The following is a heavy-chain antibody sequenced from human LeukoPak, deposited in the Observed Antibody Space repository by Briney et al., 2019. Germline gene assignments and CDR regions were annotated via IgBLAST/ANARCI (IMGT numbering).Heavy chain of an antibody. CDR1: GGSFSGYY. Sequence: PSETLSLTCAVYGGSFSGYYWRWIRQPPGKGLEWIGEINHSGSTNYNPSLKSRVTFSVDTSKNQFSLKLSSVTAADTAVYYCARFMSGWYSDYWGQGALVTVSS. J-gene: IGHJ4*02. CDR2: INHSGST. V-gene: IGHV4-34*01. D-gene: IGHD6-19*01. CDR3: ARFMSGWYSDY.